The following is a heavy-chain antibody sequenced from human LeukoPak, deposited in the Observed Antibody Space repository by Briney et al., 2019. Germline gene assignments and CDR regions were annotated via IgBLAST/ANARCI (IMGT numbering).Heavy chain of an antibody. CDR1: GFTFSGSA. J-gene: IGHJ5*02. D-gene: IGHD6-19*01. Sequence: PGGSLKLSCAASGFTFSGSAMHWVRQASGKGLEWVGRIRSKANSYATAYAASVKGRSTISRDDSKNTAYLQMNSLKTEDTAVYYCTPKAVAAAFDPWGQGTLVTVSS. CDR3: TPKAVAAAFDP. CDR2: IRSKANSYAT. V-gene: IGHV3-73*01.